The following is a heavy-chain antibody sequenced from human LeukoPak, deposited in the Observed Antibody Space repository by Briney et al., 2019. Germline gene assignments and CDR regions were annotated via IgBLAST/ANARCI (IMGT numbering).Heavy chain of an antibody. CDR2: IYYSGST. CDR3: ARSRIAVAGTQVGAFDI. J-gene: IGHJ3*02. Sequence: PSETLSLTCTVSGGSISNYYWSWIRQPPGKGLEWIGYIYYSGSTNYNPSLKSRVTISLDTSKNQFSLKLSSVTAADTAVYYCARSRIAVAGTQVGAFDIWGQGTMVTVSS. CDR1: GGSISNYY. V-gene: IGHV4-59*01. D-gene: IGHD6-19*01.